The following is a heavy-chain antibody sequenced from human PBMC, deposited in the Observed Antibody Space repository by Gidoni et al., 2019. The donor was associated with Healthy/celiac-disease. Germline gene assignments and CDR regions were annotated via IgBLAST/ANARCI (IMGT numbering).Heavy chain of an antibody. J-gene: IGHJ4*02. CDR3: ARDLPIAVGPYYFDY. CDR1: GFTFSSYS. V-gene: IGHV3-21*01. CDR2: ISSSSSYI. D-gene: IGHD6-19*01. Sequence: EVQLVESGGGLVKPGGSLRLSCAPSGFTFSSYSMNWVRQAPGKGLEWVSSISSSSSYIYYADSVKGRFTISRDNAKNSLYLQMNSLRAEDTAVYYCARDLPIAVGPYYFDYWGQGTLVTVSS.